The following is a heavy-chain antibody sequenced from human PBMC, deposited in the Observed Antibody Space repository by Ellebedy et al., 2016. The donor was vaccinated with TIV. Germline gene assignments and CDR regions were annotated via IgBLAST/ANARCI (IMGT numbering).Heavy chain of an antibody. Sequence: AASVKVSCKTSGYAFTGYYIHWVRQAPGQGLEWMGWINPNSGVTKYAQKFQGRVTATRDTSISTAYMEVKRLRSDDSAFYYCARGEYEYSAKGSDYWGQGTLVTVSS. CDR3: ARGEYEYSAKGSDY. CDR1: GYAFTGYY. V-gene: IGHV1-2*02. J-gene: IGHJ4*02. CDR2: INPNSGVT. D-gene: IGHD1-26*01.